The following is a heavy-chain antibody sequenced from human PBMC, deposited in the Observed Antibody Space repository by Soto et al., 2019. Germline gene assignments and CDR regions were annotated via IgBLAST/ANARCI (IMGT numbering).Heavy chain of an antibody. CDR1: GFTFSSYA. CDR2: ISGSGGRT. CDR3: AKETYYDFWSGNLYGMDV. V-gene: IGHV3-23*01. Sequence: PGGSLRLSCAASGFTFSSYAMSWVRQAPGKGLEWVSAISGSGGRTYYADSVKGRFTISRDNSKNTLFLQLNSLRAEDTAVYYCAKETYYDFWSGNLYGMDVWGQGTTVTVSS. D-gene: IGHD3-3*01. J-gene: IGHJ6*02.